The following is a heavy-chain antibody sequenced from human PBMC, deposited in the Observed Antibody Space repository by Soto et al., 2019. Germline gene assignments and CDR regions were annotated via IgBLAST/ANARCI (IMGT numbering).Heavy chain of an antibody. J-gene: IGHJ5*02. Sequence: SETLSLTCTVSGGSISSGGYYWSWIRQHPGKGLEWIGYIYYSGSTYYNPSLKSRVTISVDTSKNQFSLKLSSVTAADTAVYYCAKDLADYGDYSPNWFDPWGQGTLVTVSS. CDR2: IYYSGST. CDR3: AKDLADYGDYSPNWFDP. D-gene: IGHD4-17*01. V-gene: IGHV4-31*03. CDR1: GGSISSGGYY.